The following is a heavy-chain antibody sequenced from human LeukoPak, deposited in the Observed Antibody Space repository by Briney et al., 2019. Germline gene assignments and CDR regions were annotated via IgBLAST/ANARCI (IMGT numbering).Heavy chain of an antibody. CDR3: ARGEWLSYYFDY. D-gene: IGHD3-3*01. J-gene: IGHJ4*02. CDR2: IYSGGST. CDR1: GFTVSSNY. Sequence: GGSLRLSCAASGFTVSSNYMSWVRQAPGKGLEWVSVIYSGGSTYYADSVKGRFTISRGNSKNTLYLQMNSLRAEDTAVYYCARGEWLSYYFDYWGQGTLVTVSS. V-gene: IGHV3-53*01.